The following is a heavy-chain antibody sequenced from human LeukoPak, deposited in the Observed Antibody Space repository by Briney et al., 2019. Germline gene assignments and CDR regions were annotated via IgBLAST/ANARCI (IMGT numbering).Heavy chain of an antibody. V-gene: IGHV4-34*09. J-gene: IGHJ4*02. CDR3: ARWGRYCDY. D-gene: IGHD3-16*01. CDR2: INHSGST. CDR1: GGSFSGYY. Sequence: PSETLSLTCAVYGGSFSGYYWSWIRQPPGKGLEWIGEINHSGSTNYNPSLKSRVTISVDTSKNQFSLKLSSVTAADTAVYYCARWGRYCDYWGQGTLVTVSS.